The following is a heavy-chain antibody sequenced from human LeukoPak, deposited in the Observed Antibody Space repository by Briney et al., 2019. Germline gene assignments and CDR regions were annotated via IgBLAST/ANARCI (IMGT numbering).Heavy chain of an antibody. Sequence: ASETLSLTCTVSGGSISSYYWSWIRQPAGKGLEWIGRIYTSGSTNYNPSLKSRVTMSVDTSKNQFSLRLSSVTAADTAVYYCATNYYYYMDVWGKGTTVTVSS. J-gene: IGHJ6*03. V-gene: IGHV4-4*07. CDR1: GGSISSYY. CDR2: IYTSGST. CDR3: ATNYYYYMDV.